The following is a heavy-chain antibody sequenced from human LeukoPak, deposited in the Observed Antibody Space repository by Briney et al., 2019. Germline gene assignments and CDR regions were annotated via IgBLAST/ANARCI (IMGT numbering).Heavy chain of an antibody. CDR2: INGGGSST. V-gene: IGHV3-74*01. Sequence: GGSLRLSCAASGFAFSSYWMHWVRQAPGKGLVWVSSINGGGSSTIYADSVKGRFTISRDNAKNTLYMQMNSLRAEETAVYYCARDGHATTPLDYWGQGTLVTVSS. CDR3: ARDGHATTPLDY. J-gene: IGHJ4*02. D-gene: IGHD4-11*01. CDR1: GFAFSSYW.